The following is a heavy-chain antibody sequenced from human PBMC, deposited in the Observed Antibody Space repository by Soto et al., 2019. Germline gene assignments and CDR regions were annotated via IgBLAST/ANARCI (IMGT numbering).Heavy chain of an antibody. CDR3: ARGTRRGGYCSSTSCYANFDY. D-gene: IGHD2-2*01. Sequence: SETLSLTCAVYGGSFSGYYWSWIRQPPGKGLEWIGEINHSGSTNYNPSLKSRVTISVDTSKNQFSLKLSSVTAADTAVYYCARGTRRGGYCSSTSCYANFDYWGQGTLVTVSS. J-gene: IGHJ4*02. V-gene: IGHV4-34*01. CDR2: INHSGST. CDR1: GGSFSGYY.